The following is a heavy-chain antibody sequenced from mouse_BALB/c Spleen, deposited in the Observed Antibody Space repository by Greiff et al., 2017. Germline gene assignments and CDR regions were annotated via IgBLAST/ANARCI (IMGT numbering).Heavy chain of an antibody. CDR2: ISSGGGST. D-gene: IGHD3-3*01. CDR3: ARHKGDY. CDR1: GFAFSSYD. Sequence: EVQRVESGGGLVKPGGSLKLSCAASGFAFSSYDMSWVRQTPEKRLEWVAYISSGGGSTYYPDTVKGRFTISRDNAKNTLYLQMSSLKSEDTAMYYCARHKGDYWGQGTTLTVSS. V-gene: IGHV5-12-1*01. J-gene: IGHJ2*01.